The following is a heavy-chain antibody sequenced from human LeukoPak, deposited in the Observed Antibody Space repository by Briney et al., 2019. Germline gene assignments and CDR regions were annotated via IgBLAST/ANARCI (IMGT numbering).Heavy chain of an antibody. D-gene: IGHD2-2*01. CDR3: AREIVVVPAAIGWFDP. CDR2: IIPIFGTA. V-gene: IGHV1-69*05. CDR1: GGTFSSYA. Sequence: SVKVSCKASGGTFSSYAISWVRQAPGQGLEWMGGIIPIFGTANYAQKFQGRVTITTDESTSTAYMELSSLRFEDTAVYYCAREIVVVPAAIGWFDPWGQGTLVTVSS. J-gene: IGHJ5*02.